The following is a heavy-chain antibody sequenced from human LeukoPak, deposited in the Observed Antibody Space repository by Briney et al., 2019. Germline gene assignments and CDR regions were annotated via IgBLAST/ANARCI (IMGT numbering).Heavy chain of an antibody. CDR1: GGSISSSSYY. J-gene: IGHJ4*02. D-gene: IGHD3-10*01. CDR3: ARHGSGSYYKGCDY. Sequence: PSETLSLTCTVYGGSISSSSYYWGWIRQPPGKGLEWIGSIYYSGSTYYNPPLKSRVTISVDTSKNQFSLKLSSVTAADTAVYYCARHGSGSYYKGCDYWGQGTLVTVSS. CDR2: IYYSGST. V-gene: IGHV4-39*01.